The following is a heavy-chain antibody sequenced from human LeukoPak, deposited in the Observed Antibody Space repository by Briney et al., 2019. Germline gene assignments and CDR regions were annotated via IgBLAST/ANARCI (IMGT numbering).Heavy chain of an antibody. Sequence: GGSLRLSCAASGFTFSSYAMSWVRQAPGKGLEWVSTMYSGGGTDYADSVKGRFTISRDNSKNTLFLQMNSLRAEDTAVYYCARDPSPFYADCGYWGQGTLVTVSS. CDR1: GFTFSSYA. V-gene: IGHV3-66*01. D-gene: IGHD4-17*01. CDR3: ARDPSPFYADCGY. CDR2: MYSGGGT. J-gene: IGHJ4*02.